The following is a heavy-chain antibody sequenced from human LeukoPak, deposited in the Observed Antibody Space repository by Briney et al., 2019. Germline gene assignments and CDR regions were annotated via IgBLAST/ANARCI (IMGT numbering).Heavy chain of an antibody. CDR3: AREPYGSGSYGTGWFDP. V-gene: IGHV1-69*01. D-gene: IGHD3-10*01. Sequence: GSSVKVSCKASGGTFSSYAISWVRQAPGQGLEWMGGIIPIFGTANYAQKFQGRVTITADESTSTAYMELSSLRSEDTAVYYCAREPYGSGSYGTGWFDPWGQGTLVTVSS. J-gene: IGHJ5*02. CDR2: IIPIFGTA. CDR1: GGTFSSYA.